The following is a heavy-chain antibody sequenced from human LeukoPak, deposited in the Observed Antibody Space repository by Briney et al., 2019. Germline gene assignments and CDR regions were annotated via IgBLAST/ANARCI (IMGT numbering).Heavy chain of an antibody. CDR2: IRQDGSEK. V-gene: IGHV3-7*01. CDR1: GLTFTDYW. J-gene: IGHJ4*01. CDR3: ARDGTAAGLYFDL. D-gene: IGHD6-13*01. Sequence: GGSLRLSCEVSGLTFTDYWMNWVRQAPGKGPEWVASIRQDGSEKTYVDSVKGRFTISRDNTKNSLSLQLNGLRAEDTAVYYCARDGTAAGLYFDLWGQGTLVTVSS.